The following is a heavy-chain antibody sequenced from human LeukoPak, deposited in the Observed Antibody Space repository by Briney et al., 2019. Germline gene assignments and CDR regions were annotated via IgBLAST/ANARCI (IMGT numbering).Heavy chain of an antibody. D-gene: IGHD2/OR15-2a*01. CDR2: IYYSGST. CDR1: GGSFSGYY. Sequence: PSETLSLTCAVYGGSFSGYYWSWIRQPPGKGLEWIGSIYYSGSTYYNPSLKSRVTISVDTSKNQFSLKLSSVTAADTAVYYCARHFYLYYFDYWGQGTLVTVSS. V-gene: IGHV4-34*01. J-gene: IGHJ4*02. CDR3: ARHFYLYYFDY.